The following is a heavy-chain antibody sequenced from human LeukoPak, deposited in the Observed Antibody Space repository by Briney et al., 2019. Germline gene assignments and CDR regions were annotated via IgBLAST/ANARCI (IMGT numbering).Heavy chain of an antibody. CDR1: GFTFSTYW. CDR3: ARDLSGVTGYTYGRGIDY. J-gene: IGHJ4*02. CDR2: INRDASSI. V-gene: IGHV3-74*01. D-gene: IGHD5-18*01. Sequence: PGGSLRLSCAASGFTFSTYWMHWVRQAPGKGLVWVSRINRDASSIAYADSVQGRFTISRDNAKTSLYLQMNSLRAEDTAVYYCARDLSGVTGYTYGRGIDYWGQGTLVTVSS.